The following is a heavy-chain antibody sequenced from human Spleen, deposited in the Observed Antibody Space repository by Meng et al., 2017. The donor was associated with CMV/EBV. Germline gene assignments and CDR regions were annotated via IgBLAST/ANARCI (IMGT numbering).Heavy chain of an antibody. Sequence: FTCSDYYMSWIRQAPGKGLEWVSYISSSGSTIYYADAVKGRFTISRDNAKNSLYLQMNSLRAEDTAVYYCARGRGYCSSTSCYGFDPWGQGTLVTVSS. D-gene: IGHD2-2*01. CDR1: FTCSDYY. V-gene: IGHV3-11*01. J-gene: IGHJ5*02. CDR3: ARGRGYCSSTSCYGFDP. CDR2: ISSSGSTI.